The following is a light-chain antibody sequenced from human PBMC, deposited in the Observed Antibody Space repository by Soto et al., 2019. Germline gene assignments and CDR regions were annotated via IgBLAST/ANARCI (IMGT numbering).Light chain of an antibody. CDR1: SSDVGRYSL. CDR2: EVT. Sequence: QSALTQPASVSGSPGQSITISCTGTSSDVGRYSLVSWYQQHPGKAPKLMIYEVTKPPSGVSNRFSGAKFGNTASLTISGLQAGDVGDDYCCSYAGRSTVYVVFVGGTKVTVL. V-gene: IGLV2-23*02. CDR3: CSYAGRSTVYVV. J-gene: IGLJ2*01.